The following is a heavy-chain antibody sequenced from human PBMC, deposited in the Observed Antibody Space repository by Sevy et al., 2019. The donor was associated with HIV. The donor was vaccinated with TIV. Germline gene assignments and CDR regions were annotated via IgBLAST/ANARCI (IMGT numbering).Heavy chain of an antibody. CDR1: GGSFSGYY. Sequence: SETLSLTCAVYGGSFSGYYWGWIRQPPGKGLEWIGEINHSGSTNYNPSLKSRVTISVDTSKNQFSLKLSSVTAADTAVYYCARVPPGIAVAGTYYYYYYGMDVWGQGTTVTVSS. CDR2: INHSGST. V-gene: IGHV4-34*01. D-gene: IGHD6-19*01. CDR3: ARVPPGIAVAGTYYYYYYGMDV. J-gene: IGHJ6*02.